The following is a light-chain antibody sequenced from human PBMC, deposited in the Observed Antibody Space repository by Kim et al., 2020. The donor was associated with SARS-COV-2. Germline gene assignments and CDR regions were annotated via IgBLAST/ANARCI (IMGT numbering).Light chain of an antibody. V-gene: IGLV1-47*01. CDR2: RND. CDR3: AAWEDNLGGWV. Sequence: GQRVTISCSGSNPALQHHFVFWYQQFPGTAPKVVIYRNDLRPSGVPDRFSGSKSGTAASLSISGLRSEDEAHYYCAAWEDNLGGWVFGGGTQLTVL. J-gene: IGLJ3*02. CDR1: NPALQHHF.